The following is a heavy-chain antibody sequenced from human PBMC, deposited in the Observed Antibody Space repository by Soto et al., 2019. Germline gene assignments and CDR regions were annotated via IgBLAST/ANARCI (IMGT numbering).Heavy chain of an antibody. J-gene: IGHJ3*02. CDR2: ISYDGSNK. D-gene: IGHD4-17*01. CDR1: GFTFSSYG. V-gene: IGHV3-30*18. Sequence: PGGSLRLSCAASGFTFSSYGMHWVRQAPGKGLEWVAVISYDGSNKYYADSVKGRFTISRDNSKNTLYLQMNSLRAEDTAVYYCAKDRIEGYGGPQDAFDIWGQGTMVTVSS. CDR3: AKDRIEGYGGPQDAFDI.